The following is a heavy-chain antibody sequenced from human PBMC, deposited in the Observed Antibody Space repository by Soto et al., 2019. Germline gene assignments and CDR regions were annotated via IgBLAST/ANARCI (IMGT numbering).Heavy chain of an antibody. CDR1: GGSTNTRSDY. CDR3: ARQPRGPGYGERGLYFDY. D-gene: IGHD3-16*01. V-gene: IGHV4-39*01. J-gene: IGHJ4*02. Sequence: SETLSLTCTVSGGSTNTRSDYWGWIRQPPGKGLEWIGSVYYSGSTYDNPSLQSRVTISVDTSRNQFSLKLMSVTAADTAVYFCARQPRGPGYGERGLYFDYWGQGTLVTVYS. CDR2: VYYSGST.